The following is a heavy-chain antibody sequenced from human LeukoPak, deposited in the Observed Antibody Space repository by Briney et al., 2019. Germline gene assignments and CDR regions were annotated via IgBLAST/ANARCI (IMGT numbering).Heavy chain of an antibody. D-gene: IGHD5-24*01. Sequence: ETGGSLRLSCAASGFTFSTYAMSWVRQAPGKGLEWISTIGTGGVSTYYADSVKGRFTISRDNSKNTLYLQMNSLRAEDTAVYYCARDDFYSVEMATIRYFDYWGQGTLVTVSS. CDR1: GFTFSTYA. CDR2: IGTGGVST. V-gene: IGHV3-23*01. J-gene: IGHJ4*02. CDR3: ARDDFYSVEMATIRYFDY.